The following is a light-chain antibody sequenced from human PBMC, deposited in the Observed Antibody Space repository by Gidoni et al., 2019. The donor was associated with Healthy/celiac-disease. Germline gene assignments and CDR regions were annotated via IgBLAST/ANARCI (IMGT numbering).Light chain of an antibody. J-gene: IGKJ2*04. CDR1: QNIVTS. Sequence: DIQMTQSPSSLSASVGDRVTISCRASQNIVTSLNWYQQKPGKAPKLLISAASSLQSGVPSRFSGTGSGTLFTLIISSVQPEDFATYYCQQSYSTLRGSFGQGTKLEI. CDR3: QQSYSTLRGS. CDR2: AAS. V-gene: IGKV1-39*01.